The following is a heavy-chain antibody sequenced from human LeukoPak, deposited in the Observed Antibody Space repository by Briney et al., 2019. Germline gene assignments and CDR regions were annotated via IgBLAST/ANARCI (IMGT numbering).Heavy chain of an antibody. V-gene: IGHV1-24*01. CDR2: FDPEDGET. Sequence: ASAKVSCKVSGYTLTELSMHWVRQAPGKGLEWRGGFDPEDGETIYAQKFQGRVTMTMDTSTDTAYMELSSLRSEDTAVYDCASSAMVRGVSRFDPWGQGTLVTVSS. D-gene: IGHD3-10*01. CDR1: GYTLTELS. J-gene: IGHJ5*02. CDR3: ASSAMVRGVSRFDP.